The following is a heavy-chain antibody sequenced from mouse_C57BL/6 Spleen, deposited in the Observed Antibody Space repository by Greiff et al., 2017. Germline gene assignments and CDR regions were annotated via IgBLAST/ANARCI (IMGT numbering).Heavy chain of an antibody. J-gene: IGHJ3*01. CDR3: ARNPLYSNYDPLFAY. V-gene: IGHV1-26*01. CDR1: GYTFTDYY. D-gene: IGHD2-5*01. CDR2: ITPNNGGT. Sequence: EVQLQQSGPELVKPGASVKISCKASGYTFTDYYMNWVKQSHGKSLEWIGDITPNNGGTSYNQKFKGKATLTVDKSSSTAYMELRSLTSEDSAVYYCARNPLYSNYDPLFAYWGQGTLVTVSA.